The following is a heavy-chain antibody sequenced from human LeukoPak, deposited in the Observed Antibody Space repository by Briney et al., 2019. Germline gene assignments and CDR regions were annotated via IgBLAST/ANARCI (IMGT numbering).Heavy chain of an antibody. CDR2: IIPIFGTA. J-gene: IGHJ5*02. V-gene: IGHV1-69*06. Sequence: SVKVSCKVSGYTLTELSMHWVRQAPGQGLEWMGGIIPIFGTANYAQKFQGRVTITADKSTSTAYMELSSLRSEDTAVYYCARDLRFDPWGQGTLVTVSS. D-gene: IGHD5/OR15-5a*01. CDR1: GYTLTELS. CDR3: ARDLRFDP.